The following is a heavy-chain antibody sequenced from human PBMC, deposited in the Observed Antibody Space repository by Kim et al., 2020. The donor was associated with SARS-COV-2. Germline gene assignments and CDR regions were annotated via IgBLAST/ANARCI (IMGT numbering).Heavy chain of an antibody. CDR3: AKGYGNYDY. CDR2: ST. D-gene: IGHD4-17*01. V-gene: IGHV3-23*03. Sequence: STGYADSVKGRFNISRDDSRSTVYLQLSSLRADDTAVYYCAKGYGNYDYWGQGILVTVSS. J-gene: IGHJ4*02.